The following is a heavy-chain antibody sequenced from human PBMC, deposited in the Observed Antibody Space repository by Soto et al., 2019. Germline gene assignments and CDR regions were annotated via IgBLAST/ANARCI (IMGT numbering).Heavy chain of an antibody. Sequence: ASVKVSCKASGYTFTSYGISWVRQAPGQGLEWMGWISAYNGNTNYAQKLQGRVTMTTDTSTSTAYMELRSLRSDDTAVYYCARLAHYYDSSGYPGAFDIWGQGTMVTVPS. J-gene: IGHJ3*02. CDR2: ISAYNGNT. CDR3: ARLAHYYDSSGYPGAFDI. CDR1: GYTFTSYG. V-gene: IGHV1-18*01. D-gene: IGHD3-22*01.